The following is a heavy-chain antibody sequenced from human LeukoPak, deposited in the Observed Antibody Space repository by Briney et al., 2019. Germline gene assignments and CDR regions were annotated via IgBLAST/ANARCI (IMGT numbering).Heavy chain of an antibody. CDR1: GFTFSSYE. V-gene: IGHV3-48*03. CDR3: ARAPYYFDSN. Sequence: PGGSLRLSCAASGFTFSSYEMNWVRQAPGKGLEWVSYISSSGSTIYYADSVKGRFTISRDNAKNSLYLQMNSLRAEDTAAYYCARAPYYFDSNWGQGTLVTVSS. CDR2: ISSSGSTI. J-gene: IGHJ4*02.